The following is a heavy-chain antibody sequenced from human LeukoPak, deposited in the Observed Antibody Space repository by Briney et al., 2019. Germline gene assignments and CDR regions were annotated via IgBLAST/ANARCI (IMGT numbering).Heavy chain of an antibody. CDR2: ISSDGSDT. Sequence: GGSLRLSCVGSGFSFSPYWMHWVRQDPVKGLVWVARISSDGSDTKYADSVKGRFTISRDNAKNTLYLQMNSLRAEGTAVYYCARDSWELLIDYWGQGTLVTVSS. V-gene: IGHV3-74*03. CDR1: GFSFSPYW. D-gene: IGHD1-26*01. CDR3: ARDSWELLIDY. J-gene: IGHJ4*02.